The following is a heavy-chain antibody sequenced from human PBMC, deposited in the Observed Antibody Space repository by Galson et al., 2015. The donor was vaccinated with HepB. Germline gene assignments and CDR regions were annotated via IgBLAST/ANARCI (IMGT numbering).Heavy chain of an antibody. V-gene: IGHV4-4*02. Sequence: SETLSLTCTVSGGSISSSNWWSWVRQPPGKGLEWIGEIYHSGSTNYNPSLKSRVTISVDKSKNQFSLKLSSVTAADTAVYYCARAAYGDYGYYYYYMDVWGKGTTVTVSS. CDR3: ARAAYGDYGYYYYYMDV. D-gene: IGHD4-17*01. CDR2: IYHSGST. CDR1: GGSISSSNW. J-gene: IGHJ6*03.